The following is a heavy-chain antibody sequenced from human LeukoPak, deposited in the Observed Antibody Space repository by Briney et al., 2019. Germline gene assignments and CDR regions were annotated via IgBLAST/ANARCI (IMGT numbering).Heavy chain of an antibody. J-gene: IGHJ4*02. Sequence: GESLKISCKGSGYSFTSYWIGWVRQMPGKGLEWMGIIYPGDSDTRYSPSFHGQVTISADKSISTAYLQWSSLKASDTAMYYCARLSDYYDSSGYSYYFDYWGQGTLVTVSS. D-gene: IGHD3-22*01. CDR1: GYSFTSYW. V-gene: IGHV5-51*03. CDR2: IYPGDSDT. CDR3: ARLSDYYDSSGYSYYFDY.